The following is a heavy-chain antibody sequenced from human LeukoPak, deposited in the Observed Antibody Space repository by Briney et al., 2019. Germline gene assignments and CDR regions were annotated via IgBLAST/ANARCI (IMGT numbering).Heavy chain of an antibody. V-gene: IGHV5-51*01. CDR2: IYPGDSDT. CDR1: GYSFTSYW. D-gene: IGHD2-21*02. CDR3: ARLPYCGGDCYPNWFDT. Sequence: GESLKISCKGSGYSFTSYWIGRVRQMPGKGLEWMGIIYPGDSDTRYSPSFQGQVAISVDKSIRTAYLQWSSLKASDIAMYYCARLPYCGGDCYPNWFDTWGQGTLVTVSS. J-gene: IGHJ5*02.